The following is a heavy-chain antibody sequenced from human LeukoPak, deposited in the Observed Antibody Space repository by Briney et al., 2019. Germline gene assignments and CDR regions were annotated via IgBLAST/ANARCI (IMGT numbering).Heavy chain of an antibody. V-gene: IGHV4-39*07. CDR1: GGYISSSSDY. D-gene: IGHD3-22*01. Sequence: PLETLSLTCTVSGGYISSSSDYWGWIRQPPGKGLEWIGSIYNSGSTYYNPSLKSRVTISVDTSKNQFSLKLSSVTAADTAVYYCARSPPYYYDSSGYYYAPFGYWGQGTLVTVSS. J-gene: IGHJ4*02. CDR3: ARSPPYYYDSSGYYYAPFGY. CDR2: IYNSGST.